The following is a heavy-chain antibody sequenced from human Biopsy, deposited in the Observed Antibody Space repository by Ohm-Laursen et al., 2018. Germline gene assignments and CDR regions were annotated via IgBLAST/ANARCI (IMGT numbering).Heavy chain of an antibody. CDR2: IYDRGRT. Sequence: GTLSLTCTVSGDSVSSGSFYWTWIRQPPRQGLEYIGYIYDRGRTANYNPSLESRVTMSVDMPKNQFSLKLSSVTAADTAIYYWARGMRSSGGPDFDSWGQGALVTVAS. CDR1: GDSVSSGSFY. V-gene: IGHV4-61*01. D-gene: IGHD6-19*01. J-gene: IGHJ4*02. CDR3: ARGMRSSGGPDFDS.